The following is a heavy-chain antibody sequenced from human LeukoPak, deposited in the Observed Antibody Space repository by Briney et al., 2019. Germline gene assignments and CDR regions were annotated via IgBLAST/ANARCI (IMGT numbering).Heavy chain of an antibody. Sequence: SGGSLRLSCAASGFTVSSNYMSWVRQAPGKGLEWVSVIYSGGSTYYADSVKGRFTISRDNSKNTLYLQMNSLRAEDTAVYYCARDHPGYFDYWGQGTLVTVSS. CDR3: ARDHPGYFDY. J-gene: IGHJ4*02. CDR2: IYSGGST. CDR1: GFTVSSNY. V-gene: IGHV3-53*01.